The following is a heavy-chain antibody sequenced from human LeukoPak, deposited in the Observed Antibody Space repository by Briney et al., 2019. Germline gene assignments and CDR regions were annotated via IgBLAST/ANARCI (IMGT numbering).Heavy chain of an antibody. Sequence: PGGSLRLSCAASGFTFSSHAMSWVRQAPGKGLEWVSAISGSGGSTYYADSVKGRFTISRDNSKNTLYLQMNSLRAEDTAVYYCAKDDCSSTSCYIVWGQGTLVTVSS. V-gene: IGHV3-23*01. CDR3: AKDDCSSTSCYIV. J-gene: IGHJ4*02. CDR1: GFTFSSHA. D-gene: IGHD2-2*02. CDR2: ISGSGGST.